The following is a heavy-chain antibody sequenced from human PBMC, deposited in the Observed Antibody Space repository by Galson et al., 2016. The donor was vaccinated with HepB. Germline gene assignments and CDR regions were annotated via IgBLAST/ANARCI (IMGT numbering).Heavy chain of an antibody. V-gene: IGHV1-18*01. J-gene: IGHJ6*04. D-gene: IGHD5-12*01. CDR2: ISTYSGDT. Sequence: SVKVSCKAFGYTFTTSGISWVRQAPGQGLEWMGWISTYSGDTKYAQNFQGGLTLTTDSSTTTAYMELRSLRFDDTAVYYCARDSGYDYHFGLDIWGKGTTVTVS. CDR3: ARDSGYDYHFGLDI. CDR1: GYTFTTSG.